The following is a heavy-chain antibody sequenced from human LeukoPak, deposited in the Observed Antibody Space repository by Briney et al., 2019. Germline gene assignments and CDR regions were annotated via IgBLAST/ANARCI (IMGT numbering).Heavy chain of an antibody. CDR1: GGSISSYY. Sequence: PSETLSLTCTVSGGSISSYYWSWIRQPPGKGLEWIGYIYYSGSTNYNPSLKSRVTISVDTSTNQFSLKLSSVPAADTAVYYCARRLGTVVTPDAFDIWGQGTMVTVSS. CDR2: IYYSGST. V-gene: IGHV4-59*08. J-gene: IGHJ3*02. D-gene: IGHD4-23*01. CDR3: ARRLGTVVTPDAFDI.